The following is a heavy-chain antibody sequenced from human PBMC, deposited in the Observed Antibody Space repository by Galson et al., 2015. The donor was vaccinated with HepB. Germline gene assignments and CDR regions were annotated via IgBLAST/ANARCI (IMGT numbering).Heavy chain of an antibody. J-gene: IGHJ3*01. CDR2: ISGNGHDT. CDR3: VRDWTYDFWSGYFGAFDL. D-gene: IGHD3-3*01. V-gene: IGHV3-64D*09. Sequence: SLRLSCAASGFTFTNHAIHWVRQAPGKGLEYVSVISGNGHDTYYAESVKGRFSVSRDYSRNWLFLQMSSLRPEDTAVYYCVRDWTYDFWSGYFGAFDLWGQGTLVTVSS. CDR1: GFTFTNHA.